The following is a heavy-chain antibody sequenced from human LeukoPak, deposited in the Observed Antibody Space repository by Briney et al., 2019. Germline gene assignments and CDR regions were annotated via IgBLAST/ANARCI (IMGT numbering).Heavy chain of an antibody. J-gene: IGHJ4*02. D-gene: IGHD3-10*01. V-gene: IGHV1-69*04. CDR1: GGTFSSYA. CDR3: ARSTMVRGVPYFDY. Sequence: ASVKVSCKASGGTFSSYAISWVRQAPGQGREWMGRIIPILGIANYARKFQGRVTITADKSTSTAYMELSSLISEDTAVYYCARSTMVRGVPYFDYWGQGTLVTVSS. CDR2: IIPILGIA.